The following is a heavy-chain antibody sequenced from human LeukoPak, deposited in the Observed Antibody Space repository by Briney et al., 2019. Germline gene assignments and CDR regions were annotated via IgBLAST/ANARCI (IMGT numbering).Heavy chain of an antibody. Sequence: ASVKVSCKASDYTFTSYGINWVRQAPGQGLEWMGWISAYSGNTNYAQNLQGRVTMTTDTSTSTAYMELRSLRSDDTAVYYCARVMGYYYDSSGYRFDYWGQGTLVTVSS. CDR2: ISAYSGNT. CDR3: ARVMGYYYDSSGYRFDY. CDR1: DYTFTSYG. V-gene: IGHV1-18*01. D-gene: IGHD3-22*01. J-gene: IGHJ4*02.